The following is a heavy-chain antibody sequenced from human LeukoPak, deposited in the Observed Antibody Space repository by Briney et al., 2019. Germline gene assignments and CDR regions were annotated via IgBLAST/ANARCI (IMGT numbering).Heavy chain of an antibody. J-gene: IGHJ6*03. Sequence: ASVKVSCKASGYTFTSYGISWVRQAPGQGLELMGWISAYNGNTNYAQKLQGRVTMTTDTSRRTAYMELRSLRSDDTAVYYCARDKADGYYDFWSGYYPVYYYYYMDVWGKGTTVTVSS. V-gene: IGHV1-18*01. D-gene: IGHD3-3*01. CDR3: ARDKADGYYDFWSGYYPVYYYYYMDV. CDR1: GYTFTSYG. CDR2: ISAYNGNT.